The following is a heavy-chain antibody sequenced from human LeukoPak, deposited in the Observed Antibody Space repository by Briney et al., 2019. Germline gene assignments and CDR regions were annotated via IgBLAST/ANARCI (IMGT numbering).Heavy chain of an antibody. V-gene: IGHV1-2*02. Sequence: ASVKVSCKASGYTFTGYYMHWVRQAPGQGLEWMGWINPNSGGTNYAQKFQGRVTMTRDMSTSTDYMELSSLRSEDTAVYYCARDNSVEDTAWWFDPWGQGTLVTVSS. D-gene: IGHD4-23*01. J-gene: IGHJ5*02. CDR2: INPNSGGT. CDR3: ARDNSVEDTAWWFDP. CDR1: GYTFTGYY.